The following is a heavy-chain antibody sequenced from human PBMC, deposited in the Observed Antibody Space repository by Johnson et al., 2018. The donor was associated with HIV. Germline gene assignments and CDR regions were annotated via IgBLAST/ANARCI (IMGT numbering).Heavy chain of an antibody. CDR3: TDGESFFDI. D-gene: IGHD3-10*01. CDR1: GFTFSSYG. Sequence: QVQLVESGGGVVQPGRSLRLSCAASGFTFSSYGMHRVRQAPGKGLEWVAVIWYDGSNKYYEDSVKGRFTISRDNSKNTLYLQMNSLKTEDTAVYYCTDGESFFDIWGQGTMVTVSS. J-gene: IGHJ3*02. CDR2: IWYDGSNK. V-gene: IGHV3-33*01.